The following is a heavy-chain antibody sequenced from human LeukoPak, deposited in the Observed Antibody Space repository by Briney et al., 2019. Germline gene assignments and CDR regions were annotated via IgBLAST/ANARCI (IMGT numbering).Heavy chain of an antibody. D-gene: IGHD2-15*01. Sequence: PGGSLRLSCAASGFTFSSYAMSWVRQAPGKGLEWVSVISGSGGSTYYADSVKGRFTISRDSSKNTLYLQMNSLRAEDTAVYYCAKGVVVAATRARFFDYWGQGTLVTVSS. CDR3: AKGVVVAATRARFFDY. V-gene: IGHV3-23*01. CDR1: GFTFSSYA. CDR2: ISGSGGST. J-gene: IGHJ4*02.